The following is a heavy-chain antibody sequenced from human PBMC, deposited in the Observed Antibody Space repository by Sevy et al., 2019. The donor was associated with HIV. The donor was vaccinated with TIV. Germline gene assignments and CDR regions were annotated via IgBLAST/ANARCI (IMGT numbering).Heavy chain of an antibody. J-gene: IGHJ4*02. D-gene: IGHD3-10*01. V-gene: IGHV3-33*01. CDR2: IWYDGSNK. Sequence: GESLKISCAASGFTFSDYGIHWVRQAPGKGLEWVAVIWYDGSNKYYAESMKGRFTISRDNSKNTLYPQMDSLRAEDTAVYYCARDKLLPVMVSMVRGALSFYFDYWGQGTLVTVSS. CDR1: GFTFSDYG. CDR3: ARDKLLPVMVSMVRGALSFYFDY.